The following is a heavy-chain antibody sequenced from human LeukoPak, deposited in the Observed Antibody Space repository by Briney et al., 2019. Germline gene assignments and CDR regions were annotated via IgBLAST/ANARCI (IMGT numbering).Heavy chain of an antibody. CDR3: ATVLYYDSSGYER. Sequence: SETLSLTCTVPGGSVSSGSYYWSWIRQPPGKGLEWIGYIYYSGSTNYNPSLKSRVTISADTSKNQFSLKLSSVTAADTAMYYCATVLYYDSSGYERWGQGTLVTVSS. J-gene: IGHJ4*02. CDR2: IYYSGST. CDR1: GGSVSSGSYY. D-gene: IGHD3-22*01. V-gene: IGHV4-61*01.